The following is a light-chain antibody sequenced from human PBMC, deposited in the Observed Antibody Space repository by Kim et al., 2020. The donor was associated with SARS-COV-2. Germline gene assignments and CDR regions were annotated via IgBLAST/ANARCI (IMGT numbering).Light chain of an antibody. V-gene: IGKV3-20*01. Sequence: EIVLTQSPGTLSLSPGERATLSCRASQSVSSSFLAWYQQKPGQATRLLSYGASSRATGIPDRFSGSGAGTDFTLTISRLEPDDFAVYYCKQYGRTPRTFVGGTKVDIK. CDR3: KQYGRTPRT. CDR1: QSVSSSF. CDR2: GAS. J-gene: IGKJ4*01.